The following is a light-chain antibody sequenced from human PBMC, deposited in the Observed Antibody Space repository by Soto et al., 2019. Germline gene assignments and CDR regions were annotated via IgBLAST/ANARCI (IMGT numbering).Light chain of an antibody. Sequence: ETVLTQSPVTLSLSPGERATLSCRASQSVSSNLAWYQQKPGQAPRLLIYDASNRATGIPARFSGSGSGTDFTLTISRLEPEDFAVYYCQQYGNSPITFGQGTRLEIK. CDR3: QQYGNSPIT. CDR2: DAS. J-gene: IGKJ5*01. CDR1: QSVSSN. V-gene: IGKV3-20*01.